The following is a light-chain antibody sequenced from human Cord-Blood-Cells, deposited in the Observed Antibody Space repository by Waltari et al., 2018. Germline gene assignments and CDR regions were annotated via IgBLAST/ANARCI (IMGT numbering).Light chain of an antibody. V-gene: IGLV2-23*01. CDR3: CSYAGSSNVV. J-gene: IGLJ2*01. Sequence: QSALTQPASVSASPGQSITLSCTGTSSDVGSYNLVSWYQQHPGKAPKLMIYEGSKRPSGVSNRFSGSKSGNTDSLTISGLQAEDEADYYCCSYAGSSNVVFGGGTKLTVL. CDR2: EGS. CDR1: SSDVGSYNL.